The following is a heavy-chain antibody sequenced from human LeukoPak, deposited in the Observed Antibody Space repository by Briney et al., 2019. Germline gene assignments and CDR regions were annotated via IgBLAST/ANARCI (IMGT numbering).Heavy chain of an antibody. D-gene: IGHD6-19*01. CDR2: INWNGGST. CDR1: GFTFDDYG. V-gene: IGHV3-20*04. CDR3: ARGRSGWYFDAFDI. Sequence: PGGSLRLSCAASGFTFDDYGMSWVRQAPGKGLEWVSGINWNGGSTGYADSVKGRFTISRDNAKNSLYLQMNSLRAEDTALYYCARGRSGWYFDAFDIWGKGTMVTVSS. J-gene: IGHJ3*02.